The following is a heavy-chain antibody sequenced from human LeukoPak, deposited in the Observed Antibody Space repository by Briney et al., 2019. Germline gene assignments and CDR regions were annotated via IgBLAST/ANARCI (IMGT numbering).Heavy chain of an antibody. CDR3: ARDSYYYDSSGYYSFDY. CDR1: GFTFSSYS. D-gene: IGHD3-22*01. CDR2: ISSSSSYI. Sequence: GGSLRLSCAASGFTFSSYSMNWVRQAPGKGLEWVSSISSSSSYIYYADSVKGRFTISRDNAKNSLYLQMNSLRAEDTAVYYCARDSYYYDSSGYYSFDYWGQGTLVTVSS. J-gene: IGHJ4*02. V-gene: IGHV3-21*01.